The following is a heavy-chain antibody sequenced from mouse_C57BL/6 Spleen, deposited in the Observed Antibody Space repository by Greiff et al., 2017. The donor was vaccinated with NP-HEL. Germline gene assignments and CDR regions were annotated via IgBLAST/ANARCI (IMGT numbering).Heavy chain of an antibody. V-gene: IGHV5-17*01. J-gene: IGHJ2*01. Sequence: VQLKESGGGLVKPGGSLKLSCAASGFTFSDYGMHWVRQAPEKGLEWVAYISSGSSTIYYADTVKGRFTISRDNVKNTLFLQMTSLRSEDTAMYYCARSGYLYYFDYWGQSTTLTVSS. D-gene: IGHD2-2*01. CDR1: GFTFSDYG. CDR2: ISSGSSTI. CDR3: ARSGYLYYFDY.